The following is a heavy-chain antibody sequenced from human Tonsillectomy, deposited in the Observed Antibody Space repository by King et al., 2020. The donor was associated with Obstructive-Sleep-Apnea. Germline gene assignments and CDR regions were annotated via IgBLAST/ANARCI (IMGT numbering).Heavy chain of an antibody. Sequence: VQLVESGAEVKKPGASVKVSCKASGYTFTGYFMHWVRQAPGQGLEWMGWINPDSGGTKYTQRFQGRVTMTRDTSISTAYMELSRLRSDDTAVYYCAIYSSGWYRFNNWGQGTLVTVSS. CDR3: AIYSSGWYRFNN. D-gene: IGHD6-19*01. V-gene: IGHV1-2*02. J-gene: IGHJ4*02. CDR2: INPDSGGT. CDR1: GYTFTGYF.